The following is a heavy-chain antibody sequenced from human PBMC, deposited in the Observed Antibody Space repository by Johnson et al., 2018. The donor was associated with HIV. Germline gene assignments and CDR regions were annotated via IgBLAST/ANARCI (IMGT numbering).Heavy chain of an antibody. J-gene: IGHJ3*02. CDR1: GFTFSSYG. Sequence: QVQLVESGGGLVKPGGSLRLSCAASGFTFSSYGMHWVRQAPAKGLEWVAVISYDGSDKDYADSVKGRFTISRDSSKNTLYLQMNSLRAKDTAVYYCALSYSLDAFDIWGQGTMVTVSS. CDR2: ISYDGSDK. CDR3: ALSYSLDAFDI. D-gene: IGHD2-21*01. V-gene: IGHV3-30*04.